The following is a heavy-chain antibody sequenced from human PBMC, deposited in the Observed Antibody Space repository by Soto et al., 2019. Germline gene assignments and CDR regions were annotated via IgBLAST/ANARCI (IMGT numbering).Heavy chain of an antibody. CDR3: GRAFLRDNCGYYYLDS. J-gene: IGHJ4*01. V-gene: IGHV4-4*02. CDR1: GGSVGTNNW. Sequence: QVHLQESGPGLVKPSRNLSLTCAVSGGSVGTNNWWGWVRQHPGKGLVWMGEFDFGGTGNFNPTLESRVAISISKSKNPVTLRLLSVTAADADVYDCGRAFLRDNCGYYYLDSWGQGTLVTVSS. D-gene: IGHD5-12*01. CDR2: FDFGGTG.